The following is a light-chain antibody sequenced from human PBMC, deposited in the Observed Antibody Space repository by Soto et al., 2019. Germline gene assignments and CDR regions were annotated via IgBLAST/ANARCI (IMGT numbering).Light chain of an antibody. CDR2: GAS. J-gene: IGKJ1*01. CDR1: QSVSTN. Sequence: EIVLTQSPASLSLYPGERATLSCRASQSVSTNLAWYQQKPGQAPRLLIYGASTRATGIPARFSGSGSGTEFTLTISSLQSEDFAVYYCQQYSNWPRTFGQGTKVDIK. CDR3: QQYSNWPRT. V-gene: IGKV3-15*01.